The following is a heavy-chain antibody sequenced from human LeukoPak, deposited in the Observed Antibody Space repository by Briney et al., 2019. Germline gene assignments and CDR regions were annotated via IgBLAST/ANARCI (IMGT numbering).Heavy chain of an antibody. CDR2: INLNSGGT. CDR1: GYTFTGYY. D-gene: IGHD7-27*01. Sequence: GASVKVSCKASGYTFTGYYMHWVRQAPGQGLEWMGWINLNSGGTNSAQKFQGRVTMTRDTSISTAYMELTRLRSDDTAVYYCARGPHWDPHFDYWGQGTLVTVSS. J-gene: IGHJ4*02. V-gene: IGHV1-2*02. CDR3: ARGPHWDPHFDY.